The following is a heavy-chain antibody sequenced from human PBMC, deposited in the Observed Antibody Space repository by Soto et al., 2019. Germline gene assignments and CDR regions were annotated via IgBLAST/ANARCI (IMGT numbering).Heavy chain of an antibody. V-gene: IGHV1-69*13. J-gene: IGHJ5*02. Sequence: SVKVSCKACGGSFSSYAISWVRQAPGQGLEWMGGIIPIFGTANYAQKFQGRVTITADESTSTAYMELSSLRSEDTAVYYCARDCTNGVCSNWFDPWGQGTLVTVSS. CDR1: GGSFSSYA. CDR2: IIPIFGTA. CDR3: ARDCTNGVCSNWFDP. D-gene: IGHD2-8*01.